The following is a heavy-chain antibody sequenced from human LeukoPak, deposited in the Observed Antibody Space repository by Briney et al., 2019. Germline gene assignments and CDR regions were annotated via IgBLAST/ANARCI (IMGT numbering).Heavy chain of an antibody. J-gene: IGHJ5*02. CDR2: INPNSGST. V-gene: IGHV1-2*02. CDR3: ARGNDFDLTYNWFDP. Sequence: ASVKVSCKASGYTFTGYYMHWVRQAPGQGIEWVGWINPNSGSTNYAQKFQGRVTMTRDTSISTAYMELSRLRSDDTAVYYCARGNDFDLTYNWFDPWGQGTLVTVSS. CDR1: GYTFTGYY. D-gene: IGHD3-3*01.